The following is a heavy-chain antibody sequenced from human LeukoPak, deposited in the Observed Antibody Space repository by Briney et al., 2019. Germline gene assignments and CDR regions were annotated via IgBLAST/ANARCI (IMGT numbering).Heavy chain of an antibody. CDR1: GVSISSYS. D-gene: IGHD4-17*01. V-gene: IGHV3-21*01. CDR3: ASDGGDKPNKNLQY. CDR2: ISSRSGYI. J-gene: IGHJ4*02. Sequence: GGSLTLSCAASGVSISSYSRNWVRQAPGKGLEWVSSISSRSGYIYYADSVKGRFTISRNNAKNSLFLQMNSLRAVDSAVYYGASDGGDKPNKNLQYWGQGTLVTVSS.